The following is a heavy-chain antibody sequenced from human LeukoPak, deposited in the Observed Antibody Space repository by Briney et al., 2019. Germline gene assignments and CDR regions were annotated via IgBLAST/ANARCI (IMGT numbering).Heavy chain of an antibody. Sequence: PSETLSLTCAVSGGSISSSNWWSWVRQPPGKGLEWIGEIYHSGSTNYNPSLKSRVTISVDTSKNQFSLKLSSVTAADTAVYYCARGGGSYLLFDYWGQGTLVTVSS. CDR2: IYHSGST. CDR3: ARGGGSYLLFDY. D-gene: IGHD1-26*01. CDR1: GGSISSSNW. V-gene: IGHV4-4*02. J-gene: IGHJ4*02.